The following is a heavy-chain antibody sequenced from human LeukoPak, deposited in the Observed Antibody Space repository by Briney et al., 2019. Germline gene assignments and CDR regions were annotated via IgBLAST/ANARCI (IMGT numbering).Heavy chain of an antibody. J-gene: IGHJ6*03. CDR1: GYTFTGYY. CDR2: INPNSGGT. D-gene: IGHD3-10*01. CDR3: ASYRGSSGYYYYMDV. Sequence: GASVKVSCKASGYTFTGYYMHWVRQAPGQGLEWMGWINPNSGGTNYAQKFQGRVTMTRDTTTSTAYMELSSLRSDDTAVYYCASYRGSSGYYYYMDVWGKGTTVTVSS. V-gene: IGHV1-2*02.